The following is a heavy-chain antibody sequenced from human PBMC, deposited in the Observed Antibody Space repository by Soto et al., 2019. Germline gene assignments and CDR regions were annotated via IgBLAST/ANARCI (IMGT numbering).Heavy chain of an antibody. Sequence: PSQTLSLTCAISGDSVSSNSATWNWIWQSPSRGLEWLGRTYYRSKWYNDYAVSVKSRITISPDTSKNQFSLQLSSVTPDDTAVFYCARDTPPYGLDVWGQGTTVTVSS. CDR3: ARDTPPYGLDV. CDR2: TYYRSKWYN. J-gene: IGHJ6*02. V-gene: IGHV6-1*01. CDR1: GDSVSSNSAT.